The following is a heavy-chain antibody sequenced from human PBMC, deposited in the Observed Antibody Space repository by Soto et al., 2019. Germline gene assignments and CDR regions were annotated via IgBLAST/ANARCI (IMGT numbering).Heavy chain of an antibody. CDR3: ARGYGLDV. CDR1: GYTFASFD. Sequence: EASVKVSCKASGYTFASFDINWVRQAAGQGLEWMGWMNPNSGNAGNTQKFQGRVTMTRDTSISTAYMELSSLRSEDTAMYYCARGYGLDVWGQGTTVTVSS. CDR2: MNPNSGNA. J-gene: IGHJ6*02. V-gene: IGHV1-8*01.